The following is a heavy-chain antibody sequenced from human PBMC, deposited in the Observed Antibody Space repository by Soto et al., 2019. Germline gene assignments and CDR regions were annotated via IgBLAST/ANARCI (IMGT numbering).Heavy chain of an antibody. Sequence: QVQVVESGGGVVQPGRSLRLSCAASGFTFSSYTMHWVRQAPGKGLEWVAVISYDGSNKYYADSVKGRFTISRDNSKNKLYLQMNSLRPEDTALFYCARDSSSAAAETDAFDTWGQGTMVTVSS. CDR1: GFTFSSYT. CDR2: ISYDGSNK. J-gene: IGHJ3*02. V-gene: IGHV3-30*04. D-gene: IGHD6-13*01. CDR3: ARDSSSAAAETDAFDT.